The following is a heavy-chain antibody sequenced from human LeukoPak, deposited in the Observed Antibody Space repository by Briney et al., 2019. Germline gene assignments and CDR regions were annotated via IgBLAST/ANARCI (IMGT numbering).Heavy chain of an antibody. J-gene: IGHJ6*03. CDR1: GFTFSSYS. V-gene: IGHV3-21*01. D-gene: IGHD2-2*01. Sequence: SGGSLRLSCAASGFTFSSYSMNWVRQAPGKGLEWVSSISSSSSYIYYADSVKGRFTISRDNAKNSLYPQMNSLRAEDTAVYYCARVRSGYDSYYYYYYMDVWGKGTTVTVS. CDR2: ISSSSSYI. CDR3: ARVRSGYDSYYYYYYMDV.